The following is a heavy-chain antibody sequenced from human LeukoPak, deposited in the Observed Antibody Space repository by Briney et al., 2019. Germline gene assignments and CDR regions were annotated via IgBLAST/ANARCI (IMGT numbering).Heavy chain of an antibody. CDR1: GYTFTSYG. Sequence: ASVKVSCKASGYTFTSYGISWVRQAPGQGVEWMGWISAYNGNTNYAQKLQGRVTMTTDTSTSTAYMELRSLRSDDTAVYYCARDFWSGRNYYGMDVWGQGTTVTVSS. D-gene: IGHD3-3*01. CDR2: ISAYNGNT. V-gene: IGHV1-18*01. CDR3: ARDFWSGRNYYGMDV. J-gene: IGHJ6*02.